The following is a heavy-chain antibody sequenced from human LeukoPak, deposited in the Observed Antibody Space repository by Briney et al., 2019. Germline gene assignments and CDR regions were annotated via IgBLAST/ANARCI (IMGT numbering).Heavy chain of an antibody. Sequence: GGSLRLSCAASGFTFSTYAMTWVRQAPGKGLEWVSTISGSGGSTYYADSVKGRFIISRDNSKNTVYLQMNSLRVEDTAVYYCARCPTAGYRTDWSLNSDHWFDPWGQGTLVTVSS. CDR2: ISGSGGST. CDR1: GFTFSTYA. J-gene: IGHJ5*02. V-gene: IGHV3-23*01. CDR3: ARCPTAGYRTDWSLNSDHWFDP. D-gene: IGHD3-9*01.